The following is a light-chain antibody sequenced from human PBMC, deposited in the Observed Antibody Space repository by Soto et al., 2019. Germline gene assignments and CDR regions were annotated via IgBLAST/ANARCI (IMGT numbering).Light chain of an antibody. CDR2: EVN. J-gene: IGLJ1*01. CDR3: YSYAGSSTYL. CDR1: NSDVGTYNL. Sequence: QSVLTQPASVSGSLGQSITISCTGTNSDVGTYNLVSWYQQLPDKAPKLIIHEVNKRPSGVSTRFSGSKSGNTASLTISGLQAEDDADYHCYSYAGSSTYLFGTGTKLTVL. V-gene: IGLV2-23*02.